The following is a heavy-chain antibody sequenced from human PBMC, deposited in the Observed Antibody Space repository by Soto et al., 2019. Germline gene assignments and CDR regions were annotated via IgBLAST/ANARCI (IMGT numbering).Heavy chain of an antibody. CDR3: AKRSSSSTFDY. J-gene: IGHJ4*02. V-gene: IGHV3-23*01. Sequence: EVQLLESGGGLVQPGASLRLSCAASGFTFSSYAMSWVRQAPGKGLEWVSVISGSDDSTYYADSVKGRSTISRDNSKNTLYLQMNSLRAEDTAVYYCAKRSSSSTFDYWGQGTLVTFSS. D-gene: IGHD6-6*01. CDR1: GFTFSSYA. CDR2: ISGSDDST.